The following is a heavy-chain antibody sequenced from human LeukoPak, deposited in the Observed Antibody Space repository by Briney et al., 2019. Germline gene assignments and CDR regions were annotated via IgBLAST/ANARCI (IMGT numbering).Heavy chain of an antibody. CDR3: AREVGGSRSGSYDY. CDR2: INLNGGGT. D-gene: IGHD3-10*01. Sequence: ASVKVSCKASGYTFTGYYMHWVRQAPGQGLEWMGCINLNGGGTYYPQKFQGRVPMTRDTSISTAYMELSRLRSDDTAVYYCAREVGGSRSGSYDYWGQGTLVTVSS. J-gene: IGHJ4*02. CDR1: GYTFTGYY. V-gene: IGHV1-2*02.